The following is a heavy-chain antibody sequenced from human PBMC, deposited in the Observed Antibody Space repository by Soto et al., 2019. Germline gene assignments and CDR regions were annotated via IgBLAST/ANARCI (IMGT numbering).Heavy chain of an antibody. Sequence: SQTLSLTCVISGDSVSSSSVAGNWVRQSPSRGLEWLGRTYYRSRWYSDFAVSVRGRIVINADTSKNQFSLQLNSVTPEDTAVYSGARCEEDAEYCYYGLDVWGQGTTVTVSS. CDR3: ARCEEDAEYCYYGLDV. D-gene: IGHD2-15*01. CDR1: GDSVSSSSVA. J-gene: IGHJ6*02. V-gene: IGHV6-1*01. CDR2: TYYRSRWYS.